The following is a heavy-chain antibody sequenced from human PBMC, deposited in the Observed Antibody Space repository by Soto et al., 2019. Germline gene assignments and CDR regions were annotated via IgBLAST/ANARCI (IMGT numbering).Heavy chain of an antibody. CDR1: GDSINISHW. CDR2: IYHTGST. Sequence: LSLTCAVSGDSINISHWWNWVRQPPGKGLEWIGEIYHTGSTNYNPSLKSRVTISVDNSKNQLSLKLTSVTAADTAVYYCARDDYCSGGSCYPSRAHYYYYYGIDFWGQGTTVTVSS. CDR3: ARDDYCSGGSCYPSRAHYYYYYGIDF. J-gene: IGHJ6*02. D-gene: IGHD2-15*01. V-gene: IGHV4-4*02.